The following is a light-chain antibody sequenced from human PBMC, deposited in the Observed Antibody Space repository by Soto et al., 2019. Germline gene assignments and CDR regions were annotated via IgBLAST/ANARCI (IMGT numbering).Light chain of an antibody. CDR1: QSVSSY. V-gene: IGKV3-11*01. CDR3: PQRSNWPLT. Sequence: EIVLTQSPATLSLSPGERATLSCRASQSVSSYLAWYQQKPGQAPRLLIYDASNRATGIPARFSGSGSGTDFPLTISSLEPEDFGVYYCPQRSNWPLTFGGGTKVEIK. CDR2: DAS. J-gene: IGKJ4*01.